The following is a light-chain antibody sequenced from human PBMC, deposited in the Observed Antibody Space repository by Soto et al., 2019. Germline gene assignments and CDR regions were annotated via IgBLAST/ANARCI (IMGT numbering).Light chain of an antibody. CDR1: SSDVGGFDH. Sequence: QSALTQPASVSGSPGQSITISCTGASSDVGGFDHVSWYQQHPGKVPRLLIYDVSSRPSGVSDRFSGSKSGNTASLTISGLQAEDEADYYCNSFTTTNTYVFGTGTSSPS. CDR3: NSFTTTNTYV. CDR2: DVS. V-gene: IGLV2-14*03. J-gene: IGLJ1*01.